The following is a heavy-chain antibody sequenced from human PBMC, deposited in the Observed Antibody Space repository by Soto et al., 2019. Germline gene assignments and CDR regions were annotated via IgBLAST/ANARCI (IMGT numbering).Heavy chain of an antibody. J-gene: IGHJ6*02. CDR3: ARLPTHLDIRAPYYGMDV. V-gene: IGHV1-18*01. CDR1: GYTFTSYG. CDR2: ISAYNGNT. Sequence: QVQLVQSGAEVKKPGASVKVSCKASGYTFTSYGISWVRQAPGQGLEWMGWISAYNGNTNYAQKLQGRVTMTTHTSTSTAYMELRSLRSDDTAVYYCARLPTHLDIRAPYYGMDVWGQGTTVTVSS.